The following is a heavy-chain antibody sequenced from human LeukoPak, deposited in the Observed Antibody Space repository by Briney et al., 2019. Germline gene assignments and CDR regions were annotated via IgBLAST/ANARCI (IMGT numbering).Heavy chain of an antibody. V-gene: IGHV1-2*02. CDR2: INPNSGGT. J-gene: IGHJ3*02. CDR1: GYTFTGYY. D-gene: IGHD2-21*01. Sequence: GASVKVSCKASGYTFTGYYMHWVRQAPGQGLEWMGWINPNSGGTNYAQKFQGRVTMTRDTSISTAYMELSRLRSDDTAVYYCARDGFAYCGGDCHLGIWGQGTMVTVSS. CDR3: ARDGFAYCGGDCHLGI.